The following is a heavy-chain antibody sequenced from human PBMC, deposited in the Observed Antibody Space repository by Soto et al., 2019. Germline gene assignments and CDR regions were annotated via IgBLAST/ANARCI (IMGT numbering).Heavy chain of an antibody. V-gene: IGHV4-30-4*01. Sequence: QVRLQESGPGLVKPSQTLSLTCSVSGGSISSGNFYWSWIRQPLGKGLEWIGYIYNAGGTSYNPSLKSRLSSSADTSKNQFFLRLTSVTAADTAVYYCARGTPLDFWGQGTLVTVSS. CDR1: GGSISSGNFY. CDR2: IYNAGGT. J-gene: IGHJ4*02. CDR3: ARGTPLDF.